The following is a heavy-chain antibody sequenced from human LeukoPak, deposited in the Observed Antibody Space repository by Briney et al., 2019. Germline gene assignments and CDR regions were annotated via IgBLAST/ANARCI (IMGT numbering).Heavy chain of an antibody. V-gene: IGHV4-39*01. CDR2: IYYSGST. Sequence: SETLSLTCTVSGGSISISSYYWGWIRQPPGKGLEGSGSIYYSGSTYYNPSLKSRVTISVDTSKNQFSLKLSSVTAADTAVYYCARGRGMITIDYWGQGTLVTVSS. J-gene: IGHJ4*02. CDR1: GGSISISSYY. D-gene: IGHD3-16*01. CDR3: ARGRGMITIDY.